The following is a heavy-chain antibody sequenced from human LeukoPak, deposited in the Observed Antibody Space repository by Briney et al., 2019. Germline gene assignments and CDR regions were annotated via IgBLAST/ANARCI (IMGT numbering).Heavy chain of an antibody. CDR2: IYYSGNT. CDR3: ARGRMGAAIDY. CDR1: GVSISPYY. V-gene: IGHV4-59*01. Sequence: PSETLSLTCVVSGVSISPYYWSWIRQSPGEGLEWIGYIYYSGNTNFNPSLESRVTMSVDTSNNQLSLRLNSVTAADTAVYYCARGRMGAAIDYWGQGTLVTVSS. D-gene: IGHD1-26*01. J-gene: IGHJ4*02.